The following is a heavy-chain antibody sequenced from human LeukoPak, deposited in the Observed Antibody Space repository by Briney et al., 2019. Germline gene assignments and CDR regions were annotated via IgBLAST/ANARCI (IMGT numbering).Heavy chain of an antibody. CDR1: GGTFSSYA. J-gene: IGHJ4*02. D-gene: IGHD3-22*01. Sequence: GASVKVSCKASGGTFSSYAISWVRQAPGQGLEWMGIINPSGGSTSYAQKFQGRVTMTRDTSTSTVYMELSSLRSEDTAVYYCARVGKLYDSSGYNDYWGQGTLVTVSS. CDR3: ARVGKLYDSSGYNDY. V-gene: IGHV1-46*01. CDR2: INPSGGST.